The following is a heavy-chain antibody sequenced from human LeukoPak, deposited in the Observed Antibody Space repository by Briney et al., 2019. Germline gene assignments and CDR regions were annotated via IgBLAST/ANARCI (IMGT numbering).Heavy chain of an antibody. D-gene: IGHD6-13*01. CDR3: ARVGYSSGWYPWFDP. V-gene: IGHV4-39*07. J-gene: IGHJ5*02. Sequence: SETLSLTCSVSGGSISSSSYYWGWIRQPPGKGLEWIGTIYYSGSTYYNPSLKSRVTISVDTPKNQFSLKLNSVTAANTAVYYCARVGYSSGWYPWFDPWGQGTLVTVSS. CDR1: GGSISSSSYY. CDR2: IYYSGST.